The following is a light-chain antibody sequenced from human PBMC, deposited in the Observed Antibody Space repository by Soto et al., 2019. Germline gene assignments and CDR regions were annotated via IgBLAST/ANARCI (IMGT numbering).Light chain of an antibody. J-gene: IGLJ3*02. CDR2: EVS. CDR3: SSYTRSNTWV. CDR1: RTDAGGYNY. V-gene: IGLV2-14*01. Sequence: QSVLTQPASMSGSPGQSITISCTGTRTDAGGYNYVSWYQQHPAKVPKLLIYEVSNRPSGVSNRFSGSKSGSTASLTISGLQPEDEGDYYCSSYTRSNTWVFGGGTNLTVL.